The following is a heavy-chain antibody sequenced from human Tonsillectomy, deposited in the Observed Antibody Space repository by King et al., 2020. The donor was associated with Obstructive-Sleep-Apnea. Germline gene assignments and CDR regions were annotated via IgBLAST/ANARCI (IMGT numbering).Heavy chain of an antibody. J-gene: IGHJ4*02. V-gene: IGHV3-30*18. Sequence: VQLVESGGGVVQPGRSLRLSCAASGFTFSSYAMHWDRQAPGKGLEWVAVISYDGTNKYYPDSVKARFTISRDNSKNTLYRQMNSLRAEDTAVYYCAKFGEYYDFWRGYQASRVPDYWGQGTLVTVSS. CDR3: AKFGEYYDFWRGYQASRVPDY. D-gene: IGHD3-3*01. CDR1: GFTFSSYA. CDR2: ISYDGTNK.